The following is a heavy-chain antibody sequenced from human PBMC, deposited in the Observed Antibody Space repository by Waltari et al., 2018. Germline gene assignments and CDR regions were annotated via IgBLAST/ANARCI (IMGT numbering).Heavy chain of an antibody. Sequence: VQLVQSGAEVTKAGASVKVSCEGCGDRLCELSINWVRQAPGKGLEWMGGFDSENGEPVYAQKFQGRVTMTEDTSKDIAYMELSRLRSEDTAVYFCATDPVSGRHRDYWGQGTLVTVSS. CDR1: GDRLCELS. D-gene: IGHD6-19*01. CDR2: FDSENGEP. J-gene: IGHJ4*02. V-gene: IGHV1-24*01. CDR3: ATDPVSGRHRDY.